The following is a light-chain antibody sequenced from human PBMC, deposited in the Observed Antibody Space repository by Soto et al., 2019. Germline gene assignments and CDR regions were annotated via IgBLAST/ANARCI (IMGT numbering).Light chain of an antibody. CDR3: SSYTSSNTLHVL. V-gene: IGLV2-14*01. CDR1: SSDVGGYNY. CDR2: DVS. Sequence: QSVLTQPASVSGSPGQSITISCTGTSSDVGGYNYVSWYQQHPGKAPKLMIYDVSNWPSGVSSRFSGSKSGNTASLTISGLQAEDEADYYCSSYTSSNTLHVLFGGGTKLTVL. J-gene: IGLJ2*01.